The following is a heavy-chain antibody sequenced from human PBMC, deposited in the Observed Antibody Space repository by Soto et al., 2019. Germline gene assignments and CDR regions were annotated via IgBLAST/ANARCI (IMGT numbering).Heavy chain of an antibody. J-gene: IGHJ4*02. CDR3: AKWDYGVYARFDY. CDR1: GYTFTSHD. V-gene: IGHV1-8*01. CDR2: MNPNSGNT. Sequence: QVQLVQSGAEVKKSGASVKVSCKASGYTFTSHDINWVRQATGQGLEWMGWMNPNSGNTGYAQKFQGRVTMTRNTSISTAYMELSSLRSEDTAVYYCAKWDYGVYARFDYWGQGTLVTVSS. D-gene: IGHD4-17*01.